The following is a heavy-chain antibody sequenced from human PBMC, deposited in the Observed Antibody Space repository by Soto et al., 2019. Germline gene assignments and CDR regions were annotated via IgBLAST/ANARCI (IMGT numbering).Heavy chain of an antibody. V-gene: IGHV1-18*04. J-gene: IGHJ4*02. CDR2: ISAKSGNT. D-gene: IGHD1-7*01. CDR3: TGAGASDWNYVATSS. CDR1: GYTFTTSG. Sequence: QLVQSGAEVKKPGASVKVSCKASGYTFTTSGFNWVRQAPGQGLEWMGWISAKSGNTNYAQKLQGKVTMTTDTPTSTVYMELKSLTSDDTAIYYCTGAGASDWNYVATSSWGQGTRVTVSS.